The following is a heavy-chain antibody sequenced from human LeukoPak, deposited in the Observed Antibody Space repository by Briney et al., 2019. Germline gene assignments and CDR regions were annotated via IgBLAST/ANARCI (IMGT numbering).Heavy chain of an antibody. CDR3: AKDLLRDRWFGES. D-gene: IGHD3-10*01. CDR2: IRYDGSNK. CDR1: GFTFSSYG. Sequence: GGSLRLSCAASGFTFSSYGMHWVRQAPGKGLEWVAFIRYDGSNKYYADSVKGRFTISRDNSKNTLYLQMNSLRAEDTAVYYCAKDLLRDRWFGESWGQGTLVTVSS. J-gene: IGHJ5*02. V-gene: IGHV3-30*02.